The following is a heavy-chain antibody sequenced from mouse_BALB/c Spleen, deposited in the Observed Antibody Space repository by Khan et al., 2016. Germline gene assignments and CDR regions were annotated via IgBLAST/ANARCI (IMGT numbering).Heavy chain of an antibody. CDR1: GFTFISYV. D-gene: IGHD2-1*01. Sequence: VQLQQPGPELVKPGASVKMSCKASGFTFISYVMHWVKQKPGQGLEWIGYINPFNDGTNYNENFKGKATLTSDTSSSTAYMDLSSLTSEDSAVYYCARSGNLAMDYWGQGTSVTVSS. V-gene: IGHV1S136*01. J-gene: IGHJ4*01. CDR3: ARSGNLAMDY. CDR2: INPFNDGT.